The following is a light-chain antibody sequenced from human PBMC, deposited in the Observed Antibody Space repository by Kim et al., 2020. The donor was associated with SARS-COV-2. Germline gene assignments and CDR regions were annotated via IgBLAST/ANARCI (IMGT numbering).Light chain of an antibody. J-gene: IGLJ2*01. Sequence: APGETAKITCGGDKIGSRSVHWYQQKPGQAPVLVIYYDTDRPSGIPERFSGSNSANTATLTISRVEAGDEADYSCQVWDSYSDNVVFGGGTQLTVL. CDR1: KIGSRS. CDR3: QVWDSYSDNVV. V-gene: IGLV3-21*04. CDR2: YDT.